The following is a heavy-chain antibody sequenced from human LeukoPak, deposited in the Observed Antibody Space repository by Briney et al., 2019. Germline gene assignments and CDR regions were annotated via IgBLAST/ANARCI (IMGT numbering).Heavy chain of an antibody. J-gene: IGHJ3*02. D-gene: IGHD6-19*01. CDR2: INPNSGGT. CDR1: GYTFTGYY. Sequence: ASVKVSCKASGYTFTGYYMYWVRQAPGQGLEWMGWINPNSGGTNYAQKLQGRVTMTRDTSISTAYMELSRLRSDDTAVYYCTSGIAVAGTYAFDIWGQGTMVTVSS. V-gene: IGHV1-2*02. CDR3: TSGIAVAGTYAFDI.